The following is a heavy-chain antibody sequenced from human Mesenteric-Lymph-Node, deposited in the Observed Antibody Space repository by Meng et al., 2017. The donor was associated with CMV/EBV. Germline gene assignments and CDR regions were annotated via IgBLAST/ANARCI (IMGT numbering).Heavy chain of an antibody. V-gene: IGHV5-51*01. Sequence: CKASGYSFSNYWIGWVRQMPGKGLEYLGIIYLDDSDVRYSPSFQGQVTISADKSISAAYLHWSSLKASDTAMYFCATYSGSRSFDFWGQGTLVTVSS. J-gene: IGHJ4*02. CDR3: ATYSGSRSFDF. D-gene: IGHD1-26*01. CDR2: IYLDDSDV. CDR1: GYSFSNYW.